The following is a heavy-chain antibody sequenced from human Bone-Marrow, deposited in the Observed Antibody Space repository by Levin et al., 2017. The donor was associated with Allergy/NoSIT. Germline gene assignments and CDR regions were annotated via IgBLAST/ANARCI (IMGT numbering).Heavy chain of an antibody. D-gene: IGHD5-18*01. CDR2: ISHDGNGI. CDR1: GFSFSGYA. J-gene: IGHJ5*02. Sequence: HGESLKISCAASGFSFSGYAMNWVRQAPGKGLEWVAAISHDGNGIYYADSAKGRFSISRDNSKNTLSLQMNNLKIEDTAVYSCVRIGYGFSHGSAFDPWGQGTLVTVSS. V-gene: IGHV3-30-3*01. CDR3: VRIGYGFSHGSAFDP.